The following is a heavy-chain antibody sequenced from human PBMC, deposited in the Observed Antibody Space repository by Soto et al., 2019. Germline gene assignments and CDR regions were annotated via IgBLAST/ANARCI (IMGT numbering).Heavy chain of an antibody. Sequence: HPGGSLRLSCAASGFTVSSNYMSWVRQAPGKGLEWVSVIYSGGSTYYADSVKGRFTISRDNSKNTLYLQMNSLRAEDTAVYYCARVYQPLLYPDYWGQGTLVTVSS. V-gene: IGHV3-66*01. CDR3: ARVYQPLLYPDY. J-gene: IGHJ4*02. D-gene: IGHD2-2*02. CDR2: IYSGGST. CDR1: GFTVSSNY.